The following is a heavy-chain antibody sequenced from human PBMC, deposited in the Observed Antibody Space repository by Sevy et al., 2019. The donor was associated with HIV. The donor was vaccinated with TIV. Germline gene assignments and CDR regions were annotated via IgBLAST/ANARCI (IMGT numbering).Heavy chain of an antibody. V-gene: IGHV1-24*01. Sequence: ASVKVSCKVCGYTLTQLSMHWVRQAPGKGLEWMGSFDPEDGERIYAQKFQGRITMTEDTSTDTAYMDLSSLKSDDTAVYYCATTREYYQGKSGYFDYWGQGALVTVSS. CDR3: ATTREYYQGKSGYFDY. CDR1: GYTLTQLS. J-gene: IGHJ4*02. D-gene: IGHD2-15*01. CDR2: FDPEDGER.